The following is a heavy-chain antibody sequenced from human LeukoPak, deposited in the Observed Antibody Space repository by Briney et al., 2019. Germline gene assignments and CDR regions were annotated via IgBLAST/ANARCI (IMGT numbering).Heavy chain of an antibody. D-gene: IGHD3-10*02. J-gene: IGHJ5*02. V-gene: IGHV5-51*01. Sequence: GESLKISCKTSGFSFTSYWIAWVRQMPGKGLEWIGMIYPGDSDTTYSPSSQGQVIISADTPISTAYLQLTRLQASDTAIYYCARHPPYVSSSAFFDPWGQGTLVTVAS. CDR3: ARHPPYVSSSAFFDP. CDR1: GFSFTSYW. CDR2: IYPGDSDT.